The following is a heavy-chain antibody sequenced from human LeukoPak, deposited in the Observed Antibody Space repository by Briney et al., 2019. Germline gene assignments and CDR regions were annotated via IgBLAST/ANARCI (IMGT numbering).Heavy chain of an antibody. CDR3: AKDVEMAPSYAFDI. D-gene: IGHD5-24*01. J-gene: IGHJ3*02. Sequence: PGGSLRLSCAASGFTFSSYAMSWVRQAPGKGLGWVSAISDSGGSTYYADSVKGRFTISRDNSKNTLYLQMNSLRTEDTAVYYCAKDVEMAPSYAFDIWGQGTMVTVSS. CDR2: ISDSGGST. CDR1: GFTFSSYA. V-gene: IGHV3-23*01.